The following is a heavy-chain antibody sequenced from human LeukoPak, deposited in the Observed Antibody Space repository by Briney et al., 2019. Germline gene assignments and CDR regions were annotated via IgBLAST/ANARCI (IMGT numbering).Heavy chain of an antibody. J-gene: IGHJ3*02. D-gene: IGHD6-19*01. CDR2: IIPIFGTA. V-gene: IGHV1-69*05. CDR1: GGTFSSYA. Sequence: SVKVSCKGSGGTFSSYAISWVRQAPGQGLEWMGGIIPIFGTANYAQKFQGRVTITTDESTSTAYMELSSLRSEDTAVYYCARTIAVAGTDAFDIWGQGTMVTVSS. CDR3: ARTIAVAGTDAFDI.